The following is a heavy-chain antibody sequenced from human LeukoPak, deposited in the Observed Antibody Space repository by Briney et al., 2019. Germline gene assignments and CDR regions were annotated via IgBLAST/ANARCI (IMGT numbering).Heavy chain of an antibody. D-gene: IGHD2-15*01. Sequence: GGSLRLSCAASGFTFSSNWMSWVRQAPGKGLEWVANIKQDGSEKYYVDSVKGRFTISRDNAKNSLYLQMNSLRAEDTAVYYCARAAQFLGYWGQGTLVTVSS. CDR1: GFTFSSNW. CDR2: IKQDGSEK. V-gene: IGHV3-7*01. J-gene: IGHJ4*02. CDR3: ARAAQFLGY.